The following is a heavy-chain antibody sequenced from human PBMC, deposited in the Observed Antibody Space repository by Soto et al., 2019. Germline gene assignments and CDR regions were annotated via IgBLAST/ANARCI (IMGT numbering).Heavy chain of an antibody. V-gene: IGHV3-7*03. D-gene: IGHD2-2*01. Sequence: GALRLSCAASGFTFSNYWMSWVRQAPGKRLEWVAKIKEDGSEKYYVDSVKGRFTISRGNAKNSLFLQMNSLRAEDTAVYYCATDLYQLPTMKSYYYGMDVWGQGTTVTVSS. J-gene: IGHJ6*02. CDR2: IKEDGSEK. CDR3: ATDLYQLPTMKSYYYGMDV. CDR1: GFTFSNYW.